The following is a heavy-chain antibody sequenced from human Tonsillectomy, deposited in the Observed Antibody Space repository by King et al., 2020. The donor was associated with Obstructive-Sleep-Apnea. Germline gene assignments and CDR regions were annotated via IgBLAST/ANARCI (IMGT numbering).Heavy chain of an antibody. CDR1: GGSITKNTYY. V-gene: IGHV4-39*07. CDR2: IYYSGST. CDR3: ARGLVTDWNDAIDY. Sequence: QLQESGPGLVKPSETLSLTCTVSGGSITKNTYYWGWIRQPPGKGLEWIGSIYYSGSTRYNPSLKGRVSISVDTTKNQFSLKVNSVIAADTAVYYCARGLVTDWNDAIDYWGQGSLVTVSS. D-gene: IGHD1-1*01. J-gene: IGHJ4*02.